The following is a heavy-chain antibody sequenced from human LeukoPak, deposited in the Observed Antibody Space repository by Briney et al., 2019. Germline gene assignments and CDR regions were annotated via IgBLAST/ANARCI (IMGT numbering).Heavy chain of an antibody. V-gene: IGHV3-48*02. Sequence: PGGSLRLSCAASGFTFSTYSMNWVRQAPGKGLEWVSYISSSSSTIYYADSVKGRFTISRDNAKNSLYLQTSSLRDEDTAVYYCARPLYYYGSGDDWGQGTLVTVSS. J-gene: IGHJ4*02. D-gene: IGHD3-10*01. CDR1: GFTFSTYS. CDR3: ARPLYYYGSGDD. CDR2: ISSSSSTI.